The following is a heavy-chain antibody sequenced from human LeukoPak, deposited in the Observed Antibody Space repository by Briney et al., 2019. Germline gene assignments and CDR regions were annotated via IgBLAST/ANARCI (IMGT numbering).Heavy chain of an antibody. J-gene: IGHJ4*02. CDR1: GFTFSSYG. CDR3: AKDCCNFDYYDSSGYLHY. V-gene: IGHV3-30*18. CDR2: ISYDGSNK. D-gene: IGHD3-22*01. Sequence: GGSLRLSCAASGFTFSSYGMPWVRQAPGQGLEWVAGISYDGSNKYYADSVKGRFTISRDNSKSTLYLQMNSLRDEDTAVYYCAKDCCNFDYYDSSGYLHYWGQGTLVTVSS.